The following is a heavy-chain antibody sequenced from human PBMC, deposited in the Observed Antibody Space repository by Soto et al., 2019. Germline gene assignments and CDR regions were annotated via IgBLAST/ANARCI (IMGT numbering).Heavy chain of an antibody. V-gene: IGHV4-4*07. CDR1: DDFISSYY. D-gene: IGHD3-9*01. CDR3: AREAYEILNGSYAMDV. Sequence: SETLSLTCTVSDDFISSYYWNWIRQPAGKGLEWIGRVSTNGATNYNPSLESRVTMSVDTSKNQFSLKLTSVTAAETAVYFCAREAYEILNGSYAMDVWGQGTTVTVSS. J-gene: IGHJ6*02. CDR2: VSTNGAT.